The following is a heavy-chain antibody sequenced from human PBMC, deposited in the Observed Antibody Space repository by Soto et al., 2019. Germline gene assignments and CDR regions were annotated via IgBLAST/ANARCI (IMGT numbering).Heavy chain of an antibody. J-gene: IGHJ6*02. CDR1: GLTLSSYA. CDR2: ISGSGGRT. CDR3: AKDGKREYYYDSSGFYGMDV. D-gene: IGHD3-22*01. V-gene: IGHV3-23*01. Sequence: PGGTLRLSCAASGLTLSSYAVNWVRQAPGKRLEWVSVISGSGGRTYYADSVKGRFTISRDNSKNTLYLQMNSLRAEDTAIYYCAKDGKREYYYDSSGFYGMDVWGQGTTVTVSS.